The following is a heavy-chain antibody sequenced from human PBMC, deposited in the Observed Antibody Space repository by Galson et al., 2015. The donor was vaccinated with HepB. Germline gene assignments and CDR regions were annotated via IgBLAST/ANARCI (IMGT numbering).Heavy chain of an antibody. V-gene: IGHV1-69*13. D-gene: IGHD3-3*01. Sequence: SVKVSCKASGGTFSSYAISWVRQAPGQGLEWVGGIIPIFGTANYAQKFQGRVTITADESTSTAYMELSSLRSEDTAVYYCASSTYYDFWSGSGRQYYYYGMDVWGQGTTVTVSS. J-gene: IGHJ6*02. CDR3: ASSTYYDFWSGSGRQYYYYGMDV. CDR2: IIPIFGTA. CDR1: GGTFSSYA.